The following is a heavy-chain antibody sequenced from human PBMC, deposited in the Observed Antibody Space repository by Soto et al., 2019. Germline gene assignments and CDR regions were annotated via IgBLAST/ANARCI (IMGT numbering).Heavy chain of an antibody. J-gene: IGHJ6*02. CDR3: ARRRGSGNDYYYSYGMDV. V-gene: IGHV5-51*01. CDR1: GSGYVPLL. Sequence: GSGSGYVPLLVGSVGQKPRESLEWMGIIYPGDSDIRYSPSFEGQVTISADKSISTAYLQWGSLKASDTAMYYCARRRGSGNDYYYSYGMDVWGQGTTVTVSS. D-gene: IGHD1-26*01. CDR2: IYPGDSDI.